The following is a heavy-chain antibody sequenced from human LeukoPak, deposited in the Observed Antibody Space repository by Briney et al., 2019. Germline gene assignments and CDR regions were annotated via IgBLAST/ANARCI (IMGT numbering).Heavy chain of an antibody. CDR2: IRSKANSYAT. V-gene: IGHV3-73*01. D-gene: IGHD5-18*01. J-gene: IGHJ5*01. Sequence: GGSLKLSCAASGFPFSGSGLHWVRQASGKGLEWVGRIRSKANSYATTYAESVKGRFTFSRDDSKNTAYLQMNNLKIEDTAVYYCTHGYSYGYSVVWLDSWGQGTLVTVSS. CDR1: GFPFSGSG. CDR3: THGYSYGYSVVWLDS.